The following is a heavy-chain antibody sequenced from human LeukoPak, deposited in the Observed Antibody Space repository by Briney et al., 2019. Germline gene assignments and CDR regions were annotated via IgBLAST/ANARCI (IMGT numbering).Heavy chain of an antibody. CDR2: IGGSGSST. J-gene: IGHJ5*02. Sequence: GGSLRLSCAASGFTFSNSDMSWVRQAPGKGLEWVSAIGGSGSSTFYADSVKGRFTVSRDNSKNTLYLQMSSLRAEDTAVYYCAKSRLTPHPWGQGTLVAVSS. CDR1: GFTFSNSD. CDR3: AKSRLTPHP. V-gene: IGHV3-23*01. D-gene: IGHD1-14*01.